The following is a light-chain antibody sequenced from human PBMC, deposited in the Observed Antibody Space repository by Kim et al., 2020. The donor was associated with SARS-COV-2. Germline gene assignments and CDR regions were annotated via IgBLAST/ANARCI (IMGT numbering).Light chain of an antibody. Sequence: SSELTQDPAVSVALGQTVRITCQGDSLRIFYASWYQQKPGQAPRLVIYAKTNRPSGIPDRFSCSSSGNTASLTITGAQAEDEADYYCNSRDSTGNHSFG. J-gene: IGLJ2*01. CDR2: AKT. CDR1: SLRIFY. V-gene: IGLV3-19*01. CDR3: NSRDSTGNHS.